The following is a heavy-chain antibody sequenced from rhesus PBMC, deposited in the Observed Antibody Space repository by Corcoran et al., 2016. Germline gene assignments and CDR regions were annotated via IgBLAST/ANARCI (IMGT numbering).Heavy chain of an antibody. CDR1: GYSISSNY. CDR3: ARDRARFDV. CDR2: FYGSGGSN. J-gene: IGHJ5-1*01. V-gene: IGHV4S14*01. Sequence: QVQLQESGPGLVKPSETLSLTCTVSGYSISSNYWNWIRQPPGKGLEWIGRFYGSGGSNYLNPSLKSLVTLSVDTSKNQFSLKLSSVTAADTAVYYCARDRARFDVWGPGVLVTVSS.